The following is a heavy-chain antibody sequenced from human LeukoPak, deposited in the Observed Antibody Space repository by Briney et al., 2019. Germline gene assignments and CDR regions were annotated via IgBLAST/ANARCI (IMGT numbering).Heavy chain of an antibody. CDR2: ISAYNGNT. D-gene: IGHD3-22*01. CDR1: GYTFTSYG. Sequence: ASVKVSCKASGYTFTSYGIGWVRQAPGQGLEWMGWISAYNGNTDYAQKLQGRVTMTTDTSTSTAYMELRSLRSDDTAVYYCARDPHYDSEGYWGQGTLVTVSS. J-gene: IGHJ4*02. V-gene: IGHV1-18*01. CDR3: ARDPHYDSEGY.